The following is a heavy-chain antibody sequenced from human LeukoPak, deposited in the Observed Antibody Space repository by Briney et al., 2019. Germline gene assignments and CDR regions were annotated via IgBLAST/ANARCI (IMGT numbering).Heavy chain of an antibody. D-gene: IGHD6-19*01. V-gene: IGHV3-23*01. CDR1: GFTFTTYD. CDR2: ISGYGDKA. CDR3: AKDLAVAGTGGGFDA. J-gene: IGHJ3*01. Sequence: GRSLRLSCAASGFTFTTYDINWVRHAPREGQEWVSGISGYGDKAYYADSVNDRLTISRDNLWNTVSLHMSSLRAEDSTLDYCAKDLAVAGTGGGFDAWGQGARVSVSS.